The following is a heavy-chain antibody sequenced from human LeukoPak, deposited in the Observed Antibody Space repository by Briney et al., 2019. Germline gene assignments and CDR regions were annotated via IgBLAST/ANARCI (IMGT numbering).Heavy chain of an antibody. Sequence: GGSLRLSCAASGFTFSSYAMHWVRQAPGKGLEWVAVISYDGSNKYYADSVKGRFTISRDNSKNTLYLQVNSLRAEDTAVYYCAKDQSPQGFLEWLSTSYYFDYWGQGTLVTVSS. CDR2: ISYDGSNK. CDR1: GFTFSSYA. CDR3: AKDQSPQGFLEWLSTSYYFDY. V-gene: IGHV3-30-3*01. J-gene: IGHJ4*02. D-gene: IGHD3-3*01.